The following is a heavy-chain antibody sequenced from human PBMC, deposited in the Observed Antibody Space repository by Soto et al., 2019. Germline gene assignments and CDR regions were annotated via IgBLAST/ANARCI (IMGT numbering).Heavy chain of an antibody. Sequence: SETLSLTCAVSGGSISSAGYFWSWIRQHPGKGLEWIGNIYYSGSTYYNPSLKSRVTISVETSKSQFSLKLNSVTAADTAVYYCARVSSTSPNWFDPWGQGTLVTVS. J-gene: IGHJ5*02. V-gene: IGHV4-31*11. CDR3: ARVSSTSPNWFDP. D-gene: IGHD2-2*01. CDR2: IYYSGST. CDR1: GGSISSAGYF.